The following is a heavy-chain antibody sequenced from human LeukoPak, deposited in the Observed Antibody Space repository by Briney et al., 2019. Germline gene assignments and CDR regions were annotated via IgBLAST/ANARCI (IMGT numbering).Heavy chain of an antibody. J-gene: IGHJ3*02. D-gene: IGHD3-3*01. CDR2: MSYDGSNI. V-gene: IGHV3-30-3*01. CDR3: AKERRDTIFGVVKAFDI. Sequence: PGGSLRLSCAASGFTFSTYSMHWVRQAPGKGLEWVAVMSYDGSNIYYADSVKGRFTISRDNSKNTLYLQMNSLRAEDTAVYYCAKERRDTIFGVVKAFDIWGQGTMVTVSS. CDR1: GFTFSTYS.